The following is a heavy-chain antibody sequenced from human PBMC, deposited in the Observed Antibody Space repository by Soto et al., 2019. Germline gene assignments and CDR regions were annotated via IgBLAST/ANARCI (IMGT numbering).Heavy chain of an antibody. CDR3: AKRSGIYDYVWGSSLDY. CDR1: GFTFSSYG. D-gene: IGHD3-16*01. V-gene: IGHV3-30*18. J-gene: IGHJ4*02. Sequence: QVQLGESGGGVVQPGRSLRLSCAASGFTFSSYGMHWVRQAPGKGLEWVAVISYDGSNKYYADSVKGRFTISRDNSKNTLYLQMNSLRAEDTAVYYCAKRSGIYDYVWGSSLDYWGQGTLVTVSS. CDR2: ISYDGSNK.